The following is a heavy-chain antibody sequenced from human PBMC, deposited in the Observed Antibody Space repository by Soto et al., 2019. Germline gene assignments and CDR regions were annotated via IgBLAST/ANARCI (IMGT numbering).Heavy chain of an antibody. CDR1: GGTFNTYA. V-gene: IGHV1-69*12. J-gene: IGHJ6*02. D-gene: IGHD5-12*01. CDR3: ARDKERQRLGGNYYYAMDV. Sequence: VQLVQSGAEVKKPGSSVKVSCKASGGTFNTYAFSWVRQAPGQGFEWMGGIIPVFRTPDYAQRFQGRVTIIADESTSTAYMELSSLRSDDTAVYYCARDKERQRLGGNYYYAMDVWGQGTTVTVSS. CDR2: IIPVFRTP.